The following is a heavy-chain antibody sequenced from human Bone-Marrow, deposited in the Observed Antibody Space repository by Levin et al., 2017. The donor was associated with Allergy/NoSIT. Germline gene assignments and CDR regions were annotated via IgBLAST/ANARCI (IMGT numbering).Heavy chain of an antibody. D-gene: IGHD2-8*02. CDR1: GGSINSYY. CDR3: VRTEIVLVTDSYHYMDV. CDR2: IFYTGNT. Sequence: NPSETLSLTCTVSGGSINSYYWSWIRQPPGKGLEWIGYIFYTGNTKYNPSLKSRVNISVDMSKNQFSLKLSSATAADTAVYYCVRTEIVLVTDSYHYMDVWGDGTTVTVSS. V-gene: IGHV4-59*01. J-gene: IGHJ6*03.